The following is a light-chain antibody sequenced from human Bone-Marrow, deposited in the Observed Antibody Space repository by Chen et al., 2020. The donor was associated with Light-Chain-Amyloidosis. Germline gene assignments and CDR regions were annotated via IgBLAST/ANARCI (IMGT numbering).Light chain of an antibody. CDR2: KAS. CDR1: QSISSW. J-gene: IGKJ2*01. Sequence: DIQMTQSPSTLSAFVGDRVTITCRASQSISSWLAWYQQKPGKAPKLLIYKASSLESGVPSRFGGSGSGTEFTLTISSLQPDDFATYYCQQYNSYPYTFGQGTKLEIK. CDR3: QQYNSYPYT. V-gene: IGKV1-5*03.